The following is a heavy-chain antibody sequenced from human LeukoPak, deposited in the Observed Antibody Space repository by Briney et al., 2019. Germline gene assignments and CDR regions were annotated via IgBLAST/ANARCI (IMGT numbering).Heavy chain of an antibody. CDR1: GGSFSGYY. J-gene: IGHJ4*02. CDR3: ARGLWELRKPNYFDY. V-gene: IGHV4-34*01. CDR2: INHSGST. D-gene: IGHD1-26*01. Sequence: SETLSLTCAVYGGSFSGYYWSWIRQPPGKGLEWIGEINHSGSTNYNPSLKSRVTISVDTSKNQFSLKLSSVTAADTAVYYCARGLWELRKPNYFDYWGQGTLVTVSS.